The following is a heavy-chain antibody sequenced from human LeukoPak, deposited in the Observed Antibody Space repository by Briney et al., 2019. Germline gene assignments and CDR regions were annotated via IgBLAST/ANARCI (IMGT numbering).Heavy chain of an antibody. J-gene: IGHJ4*02. V-gene: IGHV1-8*01. D-gene: IGHD2-21*02. Sequence: ASVKVSCKASGYTFTSYYSNWMRQATGQGLEWMGWMNHKSGKTGYAQKFKGSLTMTRNTSMRTAYMELSSLRSEDTAVYYCARGRGKAYCGGDCYPDCWGQGTLVTVSS. CDR3: ARGRGKAYCGGDCYPDC. CDR1: GYTFTSYY. CDR2: MNHKSGKT.